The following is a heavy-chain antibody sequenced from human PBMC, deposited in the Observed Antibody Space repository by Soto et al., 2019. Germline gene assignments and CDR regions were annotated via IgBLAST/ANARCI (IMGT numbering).Heavy chain of an antibody. CDR2: LYDIYGS. V-gene: IGHV3-53*01. CDR1: GFTLSGNN. J-gene: IGHJ3*01. CDR3: ATWHEREHAYDV. D-gene: IGHD1-1*01. Sequence: GGSLRLSCVAFGFTLSGNNYVAWGRHAPGKGLEWVSALYDIYGSFYADSVKGRFTTSSDSSKTTVYLQMNDLRPDDTAVYYCATWHEREHAYDVWGLGTTVTVSS.